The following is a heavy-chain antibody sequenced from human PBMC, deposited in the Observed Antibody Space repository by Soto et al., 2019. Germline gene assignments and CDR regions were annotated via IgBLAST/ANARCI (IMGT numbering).Heavy chain of an antibody. D-gene: IGHD2-15*01. CDR2: ISSSSSYI. J-gene: IGHJ4*02. V-gene: IGHV3-21*01. CDR1: GFTFSTYS. Sequence: EVQLVESGGGLVKPGGSLRLSCAASGFTFSTYSMSWVRQAPGKGLEWVSSISSSSSYIYYADSVKGRFTISRDNVKNSLSLQMTSLRAEDTAVYYCARDGYCSGGSCYSDYWGQGTLVTVSS. CDR3: ARDGYCSGGSCYSDY.